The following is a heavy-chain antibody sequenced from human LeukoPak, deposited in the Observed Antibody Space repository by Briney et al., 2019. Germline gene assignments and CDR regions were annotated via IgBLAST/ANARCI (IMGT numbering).Heavy chain of an antibody. CDR1: GGSITSYY. CDR3: ARSKGSGNYFDY. J-gene: IGHJ4*02. D-gene: IGHD3-10*01. V-gene: IGHV4-59*01. Sequence: SETLSLTCTVSGGSITSYYWNWIRQPLGKGLEWVGYISDSGNTNYNPSLKSRVTISIDTSKNQFSLKLTSVTAADTAIYYCARSKGSGNYFDYWGQGTLVTVSS. CDR2: ISDSGNT.